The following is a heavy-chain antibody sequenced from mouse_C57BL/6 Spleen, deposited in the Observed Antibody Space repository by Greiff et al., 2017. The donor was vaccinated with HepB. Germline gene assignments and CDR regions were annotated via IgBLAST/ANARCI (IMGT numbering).Heavy chain of an antibody. Sequence: QVQLKQPGAELVKPGASVKMSCKASGYTFTSYWITWVKQRPGQGLEWIGDIYPGSGSTNYNEKFKSKATLTVDTSSSTAYMQLSSLTSEDSAVYYCAGGLRRNYAMDYWGQGTSVTVSS. CDR2: IYPGSGST. V-gene: IGHV1-55*01. J-gene: IGHJ4*01. D-gene: IGHD2-4*01. CDR3: AGGLRRNYAMDY. CDR1: GYTFTSYW.